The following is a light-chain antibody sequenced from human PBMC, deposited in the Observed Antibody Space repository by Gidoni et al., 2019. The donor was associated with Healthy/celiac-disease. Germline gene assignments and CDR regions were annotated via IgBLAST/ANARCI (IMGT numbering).Light chain of an antibody. J-gene: IGLJ2*01. CDR3: QAWDSSAVV. CDR1: ELGDKY. Sequence: SYALTQPPSGSVSPGQTASITCSGDELGDKYACWYQQKPGQSPVLVIYQDSKRPSGSPERFSGSNSGNTATLTISGTQAMDEADYYCQAWDSSAVVFGGGTKLT. CDR2: QDS. V-gene: IGLV3-1*01.